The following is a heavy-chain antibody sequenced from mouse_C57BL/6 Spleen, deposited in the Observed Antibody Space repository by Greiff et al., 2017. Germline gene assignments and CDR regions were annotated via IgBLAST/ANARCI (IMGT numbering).Heavy chain of an antibody. CDR1: GYAFSSSW. D-gene: IGHD1-1*01. Sequence: VQLQQSGPELVKPGASVKISCKASGYAFSSSWMNWVKQRPGKGLEWIGRIYPGDGDTNYNGKVKGKATLTADKSSSTAYMQLSSLTSEDSAVYFCAREGYYGSSNFDYWGQGTTLTVSS. CDR2: IYPGDGDT. J-gene: IGHJ2*01. CDR3: AREGYYGSSNFDY. V-gene: IGHV1-82*01.